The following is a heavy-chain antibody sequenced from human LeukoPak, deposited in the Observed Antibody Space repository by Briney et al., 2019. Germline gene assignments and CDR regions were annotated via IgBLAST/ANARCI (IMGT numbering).Heavy chain of an antibody. D-gene: IGHD3-9*01. V-gene: IGHV3-30*04. CDR2: ISHDGSNK. J-gene: IGHJ6*02. Sequence: GRSLRLSCAASGFTFSSYAMHWVRQAPGKGLEWVAVISHDGSNKYYADSVKGRFTISRDNSKNTLYLQMNSLRAEDTAVYYCARDLQYYDILTGYFKSYYYYGMGVWGQGTTVTVSS. CDR3: ARDLQYYDILTGYFKSYYYYGMGV. CDR1: GFTFSSYA.